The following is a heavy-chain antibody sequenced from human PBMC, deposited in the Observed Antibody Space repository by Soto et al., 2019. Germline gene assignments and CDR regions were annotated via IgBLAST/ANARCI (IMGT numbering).Heavy chain of an antibody. D-gene: IGHD1-20*01. CDR2: ISSSGSTK. CDR1: GFTFSDYF. CDR3: VRDVYNWNSPDAFDI. J-gene: IGHJ3*02. V-gene: IGHV3-11*01. Sequence: SLRLSCAVSGFTFSDYFIRWIRQAPGKGLEWVSYISSSGSTKHYADSVKGRFTISRDNAKNSLYLQMNSLRAEDTAVYYCVRDVYNWNSPDAFDIWGQGTMVTVSS.